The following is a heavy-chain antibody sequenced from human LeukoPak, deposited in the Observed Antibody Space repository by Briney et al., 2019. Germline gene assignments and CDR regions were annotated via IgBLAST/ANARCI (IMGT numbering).Heavy chain of an antibody. CDR1: GGTFSSYA. D-gene: IGHD3-10*01. J-gene: IGHJ3*02. Sequence: GASVKVSCKASGGTFSSYAISWVRQAPGQGLEWMGRIIPILGIANYAQKFQGRVTITADKSTSTAYMELSSLRSEDTAVYYCARCRRFGIGDAFDIWGQGTMVTVSS. V-gene: IGHV1-69*04. CDR3: ARCRRFGIGDAFDI. CDR2: IIPILGIA.